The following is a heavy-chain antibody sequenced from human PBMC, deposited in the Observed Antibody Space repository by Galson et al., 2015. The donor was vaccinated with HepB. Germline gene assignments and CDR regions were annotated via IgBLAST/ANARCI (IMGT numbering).Heavy chain of an antibody. Sequence: SVKVSCKASGYTFTGYYMHWVRQAPGQGLEWMGWINPNSGGTNYAQKFQGRVTMTRDTSISTAYMELSRLRSDDTAVYYCARDHDSSVLGRYYYYYMDVWGKGTTVTVSS. CDR1: GYTFTGYY. CDR3: ARDHDSSVLGRYYYYYMDV. V-gene: IGHV1-2*02. CDR2: INPNSGGT. D-gene: IGHD3-22*01. J-gene: IGHJ6*03.